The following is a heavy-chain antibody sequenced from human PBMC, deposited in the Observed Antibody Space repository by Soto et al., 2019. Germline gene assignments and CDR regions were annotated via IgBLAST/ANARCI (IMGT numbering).Heavy chain of an antibody. CDR2: IRYDGVAA. CDR1: GFTFSAYW. Sequence: EVQLVESGGGLVQPGGSLRLSCAASGFTFSAYWMHWVRQAPGKGLEWVSRIRYDGVAANYADSVQGRFSISRDNVKQMLYLERNSLRPDDTAVYYCTRVGATWMDVWGQGTKVTVS. CDR3: TRVGATWMDV. V-gene: IGHV3-74*01. D-gene: IGHD1-26*01. J-gene: IGHJ6*02.